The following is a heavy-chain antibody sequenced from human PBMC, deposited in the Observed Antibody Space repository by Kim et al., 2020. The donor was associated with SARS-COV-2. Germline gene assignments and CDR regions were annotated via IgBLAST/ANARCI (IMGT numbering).Heavy chain of an antibody. CDR2: IDPSDSYT. J-gene: IGHJ4*02. CDR1: GYSFTSYW. V-gene: IGHV5-10-1*01. CDR3: ARHQAYYDILTGYFFYFDY. D-gene: IGHD3-9*01. Sequence: GESLKISCKGSGYSFTSYWISWVRQMPGKGLEWMGRIDPSDSYTNYSPSFQGHVTISADKSISTAYLQWSSLKASDTAMYYCARHQAYYDILTGYFFYFDYCGQGTLVTVSS.